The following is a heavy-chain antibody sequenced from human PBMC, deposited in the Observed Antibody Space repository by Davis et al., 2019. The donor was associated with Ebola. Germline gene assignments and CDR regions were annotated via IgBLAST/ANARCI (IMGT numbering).Heavy chain of an antibody. Sequence: AASVQVSCQASGYTFTGYYMHWVRQAPGQGLEWMGRINPNSGGTNYAQKFQGRVTMTRDTSISTAYMELSSLRSEDTAVYYCAREREVDTTMAGYYYGMDVWGKGTTVTVSS. CDR1: GYTFTGYY. V-gene: IGHV1-2*06. J-gene: IGHJ6*04. CDR2: INPNSGGT. D-gene: IGHD5-18*01. CDR3: AREREVDTTMAGYYYGMDV.